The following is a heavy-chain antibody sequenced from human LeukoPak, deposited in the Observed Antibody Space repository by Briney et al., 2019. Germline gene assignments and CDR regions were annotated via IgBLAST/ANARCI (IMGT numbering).Heavy chain of an antibody. D-gene: IGHD3-9*01. CDR3: AKDLLTEYGWLDP. CDR1: GFTVSSYA. Sequence: GGSLRLSCAASGFTVSSYAMSWVRQAPGEGLEWVSAISGSGGSTYYADSGKGRCTIARDNSKSTLYLRMNSLRAEATAVYYRAKDLLTEYGWLDPWGQGTLVTVSS. CDR2: ISGSGGST. J-gene: IGHJ5*02. V-gene: IGHV3-23*01.